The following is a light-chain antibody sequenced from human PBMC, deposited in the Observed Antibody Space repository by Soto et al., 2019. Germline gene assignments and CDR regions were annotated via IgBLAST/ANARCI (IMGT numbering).Light chain of an antibody. V-gene: IGKV3-15*01. J-gene: IGKJ1*01. CDR2: SAS. Sequence: IVLTQSRATLSVSPGERATLSCWASQTLDSMVAWYQQKSGQAPRLLIYSASARATGVPARFSGYGSGTDFTLTISSLQSEDLGVYYCQQYKDWPTTFGQGTKVEV. CDR3: QQYKDWPTT. CDR1: QTLDSM.